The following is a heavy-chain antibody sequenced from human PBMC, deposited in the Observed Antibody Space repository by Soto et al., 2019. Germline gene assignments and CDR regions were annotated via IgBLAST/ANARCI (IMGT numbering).Heavy chain of an antibody. Sequence: SETLSLTCTVSGGSISSGGYYWSWIRQHPGKGLEWIGYIYYSGSTYYNPSLKSRVTISVDTSKNQFSLKLSSVTAADTAVYYCARDHGAVAGLDYWGQGTXVTVSS. J-gene: IGHJ4*02. D-gene: IGHD6-19*01. CDR1: GGSISSGGYY. V-gene: IGHV4-31*03. CDR3: ARDHGAVAGLDY. CDR2: IYYSGST.